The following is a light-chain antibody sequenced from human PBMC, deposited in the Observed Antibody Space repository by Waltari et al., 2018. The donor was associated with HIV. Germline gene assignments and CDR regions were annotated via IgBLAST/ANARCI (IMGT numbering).Light chain of an antibody. CDR3: QQYGSSLYT. CDR1: QSVSSSY. Sequence: EIVLTQSPGTLSLSPGERATLSCRASQSVSSSYLAWYQQKPGQPPRLLIYGASSRATGIPDRFSGSGSGTDFTLTISRLEPEDFAVYYCQQYGSSLYTFGHGTKLEIK. V-gene: IGKV3-20*01. CDR2: GAS. J-gene: IGKJ2*01.